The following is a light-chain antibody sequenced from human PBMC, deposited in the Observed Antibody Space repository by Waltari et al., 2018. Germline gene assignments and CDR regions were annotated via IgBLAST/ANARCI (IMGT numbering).Light chain of an antibody. CDR2: GAS. CDR1: ALPKKY. CDR3: HQSGGSGRA. Sequence: SYELTQPPSVSVSPGQAARITCSGDALPKKYAYWYQQKSGQAPVLVIYGASTRATGIPDRFSGSGSGTDFTLTISRLEPEDVAVYYCHQSGGSGRAFGGGTKV. V-gene: IGLV3-10*01. J-gene: IGLJ6*01.